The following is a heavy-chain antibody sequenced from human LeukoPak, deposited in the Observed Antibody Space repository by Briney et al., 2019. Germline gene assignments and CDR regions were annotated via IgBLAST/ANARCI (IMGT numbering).Heavy chain of an antibody. J-gene: IGHJ4*02. Sequence: GASVKVSCKASGGTFSSYAISWVRQAPGQGLEWMGRIIPILGIANYAQKFQGRVTITADKSTSTAYMELSSLRSEDTAVYYCARGGILLGRLDLSMGHSYFDYWGQGALVTVSS. CDR3: ARGGILLGRLDLSMGHSYFDY. CDR2: IIPILGIA. CDR1: GGTFSSYA. V-gene: IGHV1-69*04. D-gene: IGHD2-15*01.